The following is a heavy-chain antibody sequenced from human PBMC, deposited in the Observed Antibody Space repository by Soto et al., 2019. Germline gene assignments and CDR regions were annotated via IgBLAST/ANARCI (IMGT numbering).Heavy chain of an antibody. J-gene: IGHJ6*02. CDR2: INHSGST. Sequence: SETLSLTCAVYGGSFSGYYWSWIRQPPGKGLEWIGEINHSGSTNYNPSLKSRVTISVDTSKNQFSLKLSSVTAADTAVYYCARVVMTYYYYYYGMDVWGQGTTVTVS. D-gene: IGHD3-22*01. CDR1: GGSFSGYY. V-gene: IGHV4-34*01. CDR3: ARVVMTYYYYYYGMDV.